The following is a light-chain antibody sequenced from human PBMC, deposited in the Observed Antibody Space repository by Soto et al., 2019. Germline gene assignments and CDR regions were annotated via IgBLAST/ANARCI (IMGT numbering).Light chain of an antibody. CDR3: QQSYNSPQT. J-gene: IGKJ1*01. V-gene: IGKV1-39*01. CDR2: AAS. CDR1: QSISSY. Sequence: DIQMTQSPSSLSASVGDRVTITCRASQSISSYLNWYQVKPGKPPRLLIYAASSLQSGVPSRFSGSGSGTDFTLTISNLQPEDFATYSCQQSYNSPQTFGQGTKVDIK.